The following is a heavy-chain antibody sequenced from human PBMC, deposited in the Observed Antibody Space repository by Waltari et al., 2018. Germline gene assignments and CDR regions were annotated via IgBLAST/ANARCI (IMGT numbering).Heavy chain of an antibody. V-gene: IGHV1-69*01. Sequence: QVQLVQSGAAVKKPGASVQVSCKASGGTFSSYAISWVRQAPGQGLEWMGGIMPSVGTANYAQKFQGRVTITTDESTSTAYMELSSLRSEDTAVYYCARLVVVAATHRDDYWGQGTLVTVSS. CDR1: GGTFSSYA. D-gene: IGHD2-15*01. J-gene: IGHJ4*02. CDR2: IMPSVGTA. CDR3: ARLVVVAATHRDDY.